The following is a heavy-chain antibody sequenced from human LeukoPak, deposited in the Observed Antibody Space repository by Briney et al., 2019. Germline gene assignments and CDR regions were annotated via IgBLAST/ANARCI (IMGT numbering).Heavy chain of an antibody. J-gene: IGHJ4*02. CDR1: GYTFTSYG. CDR2: ISAYNGNT. V-gene: IGHV1-18*01. D-gene: IGHD3-10*01. CDR3: ARAPVRAPYYYGSGSYFSVYLSSPPDY. Sequence: GASVKVSCKASGYTFTSYGISWVRQAPGQGLEWMGWISAYNGNTNYAQKLQGRVTMTTDTSTSTAYMELGSLRSDDTAVYYCARAPVRAPYYYGSGSYFSVYLSSPPDYWGQGTLVTVSS.